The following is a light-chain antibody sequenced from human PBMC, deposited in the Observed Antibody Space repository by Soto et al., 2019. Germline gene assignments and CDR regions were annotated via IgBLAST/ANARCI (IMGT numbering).Light chain of an antibody. J-gene: IGKJ5*01. V-gene: IGKV1-39*01. CDR2: DAS. Sequence: IQMTQSPSSLSASVGDRVTITCRASQSISSYLNWYQQKPGKAPKLLIYDASNLETGVTSRFSGSGSGTDFTLTITSLQPEDFATYYCQQLNSFPITSGQGTRL. CDR3: QQLNSFPIT. CDR1: QSISSY.